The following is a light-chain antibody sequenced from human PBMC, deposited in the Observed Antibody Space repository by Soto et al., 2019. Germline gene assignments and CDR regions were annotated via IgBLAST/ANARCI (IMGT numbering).Light chain of an antibody. CDR1: SSDIGDYNY. V-gene: IGLV2-14*01. J-gene: IGLJ1*01. CDR2: EVR. Sequence: QSALTQPASVSGSPGQSITISCTGTSSDIGDYNYVSWYQQHPGKAPKLMIYEVRNRPSGVSSRFFGSKSGNTASLTISGLQAEDEADYYCSSYTSSSTAVFGTGTKLTVL. CDR3: SSYTSSSTAV.